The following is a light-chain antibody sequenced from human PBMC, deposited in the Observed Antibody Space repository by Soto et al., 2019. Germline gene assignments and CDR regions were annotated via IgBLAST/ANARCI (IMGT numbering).Light chain of an antibody. CDR3: QQYNSYSWT. J-gene: IGKJ1*01. CDR1: QSIRNW. CDR2: DAS. Sequence: DIQMTQSPSTLSASVGDRVTITCRASQSIRNWLAWYQQKPGKAPKLLIYDASSLESGVPSRFSGSGSGTEFTLTISSLQPDDFATYYCQQYNSYSWTFGQGTKVDIK. V-gene: IGKV1-5*01.